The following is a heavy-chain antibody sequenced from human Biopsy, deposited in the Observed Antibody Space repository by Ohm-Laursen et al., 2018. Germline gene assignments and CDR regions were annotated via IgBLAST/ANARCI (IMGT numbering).Heavy chain of an antibody. V-gene: IGHV1-2*02. D-gene: IGHD2-21*01. CDR3: AKDCGLGGDRDY. Sequence: ASVKVSCKASGYTFTDYYIHWVRQARGQGPEWMGWINPKSGGAKYAQKFQGRVTMTRDTSLDIVHMELSRLTSDDTALYYCAKDCGLGGDRDYWGQGTLVTVSS. CDR2: INPKSGGA. J-gene: IGHJ4*02. CDR1: GYTFTDYY.